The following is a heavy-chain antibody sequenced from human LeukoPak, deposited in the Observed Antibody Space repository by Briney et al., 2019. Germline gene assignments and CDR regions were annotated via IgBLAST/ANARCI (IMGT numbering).Heavy chain of an antibody. CDR1: GGSISSYY. Sequence: SETLSLTCTVSGGSISSYYWNWIRQPPGKGMEWIGYIYYSGSASYNPSLKSRVTISVDTSKKQFSLKLSSVTAADTAVYYCARGITIFGVVSFRVFDYWGQGTLVTVSS. CDR2: IYYSGSA. J-gene: IGHJ4*02. D-gene: IGHD3-3*01. CDR3: ARGITIFGVVSFRVFDY. V-gene: IGHV4-59*12.